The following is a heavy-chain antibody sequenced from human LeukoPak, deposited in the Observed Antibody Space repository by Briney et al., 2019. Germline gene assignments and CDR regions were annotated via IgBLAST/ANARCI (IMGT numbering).Heavy chain of an antibody. D-gene: IGHD2-2*01. CDR2: ISSSSSYI. CDR1: GFTFSSYS. Sequence: GGSLRLSCAASGFTFSSYSMNWVRQAPGKGLEWVSSISSSSSYIYYADSVKGRFTISRDNAKNSLYLQMNSLRAEDTAVYYCARACSSTSCGWLLPYYYYYYMDVWGKGTTVTVSS. V-gene: IGHV3-21*01. J-gene: IGHJ6*03. CDR3: ARACSSTSCGWLLPYYYYYYMDV.